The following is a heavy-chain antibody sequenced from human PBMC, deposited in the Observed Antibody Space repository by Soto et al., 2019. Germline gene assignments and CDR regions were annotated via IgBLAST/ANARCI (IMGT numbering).Heavy chain of an antibody. J-gene: IGHJ4*02. CDR2: IHYSGSYT. Sequence: GSLRLSCAASGFTFGDCGMSWFRQAPGKGLEWVSTIHYSGSYTHYPDSVKGRFTISRDNSRNILYLQLNSLRAEDTAVYYCAIDPSAHSPEYWGPGTLVTV. CDR3: AIDPSAHSPEY. D-gene: IGHD2-21*01. V-gene: IGHV3-23*01. CDR1: GFTFGDCG.